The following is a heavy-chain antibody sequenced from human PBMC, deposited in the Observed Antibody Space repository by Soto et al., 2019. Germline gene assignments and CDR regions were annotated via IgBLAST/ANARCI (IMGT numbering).Heavy chain of an antibody. CDR2: IKSKTDGGTT. CDR1: GFTFSSCS. V-gene: IGHV3-15*07. CDR3: TTGQLS. D-gene: IGHD5-18*01. J-gene: IGHJ4*02. Sequence: GGSLRLSCAASGFTFSSCSMNWVRQAPGKGLEWVSSINSSSSYIYYADSVKGRIKSKTDGGTTDYAAPVKGRFTISRDDSKNTLYLQMNSLKTEDTAVYYCTTGQLSWGQGTLVTVSS.